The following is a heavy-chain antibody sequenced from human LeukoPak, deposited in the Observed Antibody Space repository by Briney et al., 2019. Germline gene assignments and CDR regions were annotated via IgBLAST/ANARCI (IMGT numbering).Heavy chain of an antibody. Sequence: PGGSLRLSCAVSGFTFSSYAMHWVRQAPGKGLEWVAVISYDGSNKYYADSVKGRFTISRDNSKNTLYLQMNSLRAGDTAVYYCARGSSNCDYWGQGTLVTVSS. CDR2: ISYDGSNK. CDR3: ARGSSNCDY. V-gene: IGHV3-30-3*01. D-gene: IGHD2/OR15-2a*01. J-gene: IGHJ4*02. CDR1: GFTFSSYA.